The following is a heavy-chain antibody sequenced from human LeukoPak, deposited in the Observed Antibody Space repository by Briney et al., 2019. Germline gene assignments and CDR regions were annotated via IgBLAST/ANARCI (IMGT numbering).Heavy chain of an antibody. CDR1: GFTFSSYS. J-gene: IGHJ6*03. D-gene: IGHD1-7*01. CDR2: ISSSSSYI. Sequence: PGGSLRLSCAASGFTFSSYSMNWVRQAPGKGLEWVSSISSSSSYIYYADSVKGRFTISRDNAKNSLYLQMNSLRAEDTALYYCARGGITGTTWGPYYYYYMDVWGKGTTVTVSS. V-gene: IGHV3-21*04. CDR3: ARGGITGTTWGPYYYYYMDV.